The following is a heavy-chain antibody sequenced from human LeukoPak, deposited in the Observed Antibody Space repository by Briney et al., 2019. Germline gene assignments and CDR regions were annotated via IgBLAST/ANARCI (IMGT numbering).Heavy chain of an antibody. CDR1: GFTFSSYW. CDR3: ASWDYGAAYTVFDY. CDR2: INSDGSST. J-gene: IGHJ4*02. D-gene: IGHD4-17*01. V-gene: IGHV3-74*01. Sequence: PGGSLRLSCAASGFTFSSYWMHWVRQAPGKGLVWVSRINSDGSSTSYADSVKGRFTISRDNAKNTLYLQMNSLRAEDTAVYYCASWDYGAAYTVFDYWGQGTLVTVSS.